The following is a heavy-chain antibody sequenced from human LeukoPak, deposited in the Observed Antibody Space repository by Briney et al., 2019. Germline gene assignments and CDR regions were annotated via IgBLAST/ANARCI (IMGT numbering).Heavy chain of an antibody. D-gene: IGHD3-10*01. CDR3: ARDSPYYYGSGL. Sequence: PGGSLRLSCAASGFTVSTNYMSWVRQAPGKGLEWVSVIYSGGSTYYADSVKGRFTTSRDNSRNTLYLQMNSLRADDTAVYYCARDSPYYYGSGLWGQGTMVSVSS. V-gene: IGHV3-53*01. CDR2: IYSGGST. J-gene: IGHJ3*01. CDR1: GFTVSTNY.